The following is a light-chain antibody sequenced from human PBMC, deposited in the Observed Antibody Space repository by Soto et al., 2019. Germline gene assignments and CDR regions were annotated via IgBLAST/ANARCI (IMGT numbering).Light chain of an antibody. CDR2: GAS. J-gene: IGKJ4*01. V-gene: IGKV3-20*01. CDR3: QQYGSPPSIT. CDR1: QSVSSSY. Sequence: EIVLTQSPGTLSWSPGERATLSCRASQSVSSSYLAWYQQKPGQAPRLLIYGASSRATGIPDRFSGSGSGTDFTLTISRLEPEDFAVYYCQQYGSPPSITFGGGTKVEIK.